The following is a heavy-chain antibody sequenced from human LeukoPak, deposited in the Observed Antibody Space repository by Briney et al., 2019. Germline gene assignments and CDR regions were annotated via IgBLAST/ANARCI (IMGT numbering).Heavy chain of an antibody. J-gene: IGHJ4*02. CDR1: GYTFTGYY. V-gene: IGHV1-2*02. CDR3: ARGTVGATA. Sequence: ASVKVSCKASGYTFTGYYIHWVRQAPGQGLEWMGWINPNSGGTNYAQKFQGRVTVTRDTSISTAYMELSSLRYEDTAVYYCARGTVGATAWGQGTLVTVSS. D-gene: IGHD1-26*01. CDR2: INPNSGGT.